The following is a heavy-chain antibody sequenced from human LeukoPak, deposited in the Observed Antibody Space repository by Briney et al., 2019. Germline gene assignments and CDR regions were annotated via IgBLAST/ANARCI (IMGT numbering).Heavy chain of an antibody. Sequence: SETLSLTYTVSGDSVSSADSYWSWIRQSPGKGLEWIGYIYYSGSTNYNPSLKSRVTISVDTSKNQFSLKLSSVTAADTAVYYCARSSYELGFDPWGQGTLVTVSS. CDR3: ARSSYELGFDP. CDR1: GDSVSSADSY. CDR2: IYYSGST. V-gene: IGHV4-61*08. J-gene: IGHJ5*02. D-gene: IGHD1-1*01.